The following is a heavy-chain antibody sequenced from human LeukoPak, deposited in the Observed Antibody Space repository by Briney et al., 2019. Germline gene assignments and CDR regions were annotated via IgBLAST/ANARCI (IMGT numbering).Heavy chain of an antibody. J-gene: IGHJ6*04. CDR3: AELGITMIGGV. V-gene: IGHV3-72*01. CDR1: GFTFSDHY. CDR2: TRNKANSYTT. D-gene: IGHD3-10*02. Sequence: HPGGSLRLSCAASGFTFSDHYMDWVRQAPGKGLEWVGRTRNKANSYTTEYAASVKGRFTISRDDSKNSLYLQMNSLKTEDTAVYYCAELGITMIGGVWGKGTTVTISS.